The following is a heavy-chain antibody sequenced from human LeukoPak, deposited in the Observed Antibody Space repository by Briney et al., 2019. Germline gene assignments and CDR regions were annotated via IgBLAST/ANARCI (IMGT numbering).Heavy chain of an antibody. CDR3: ARAGWYYYGSSGSDVGAFDI. J-gene: IGHJ3*02. V-gene: IGHV3-7*01. D-gene: IGHD3-22*01. CDR2: IKQDGSEK. CDR1: GFTFSSYW. Sequence: GGSLRLSCAASGFTFSSYWMSWVRQAPGKGLEWVANIKQDGSEKYYVDSVKGRFTISRDNAKNSLYLQMNSLRAEDTAVYYCARAGWYYYGSSGSDVGAFDIWGQGTMVTVSS.